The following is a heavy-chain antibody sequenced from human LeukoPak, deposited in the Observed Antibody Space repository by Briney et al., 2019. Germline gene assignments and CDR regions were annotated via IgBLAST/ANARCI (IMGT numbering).Heavy chain of an antibody. D-gene: IGHD6-6*01. CDR2: IIPIFGTA. Sequence: ASVKVSCKASGGTFSSYAISWVRQAPGQGLEWMGGIIPIFGTANYAQEFQGRVTITADESTSTAYMELSSLRSEDTAVYYCARDRDLGAAHWFDPWGQGTLVTVSS. CDR1: GGTFSSYA. V-gene: IGHV1-69*13. CDR3: ARDRDLGAAHWFDP. J-gene: IGHJ5*02.